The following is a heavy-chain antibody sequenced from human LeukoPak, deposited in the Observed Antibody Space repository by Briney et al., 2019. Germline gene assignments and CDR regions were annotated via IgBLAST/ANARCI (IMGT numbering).Heavy chain of an antibody. CDR1: GFTFSIYW. V-gene: IGHV3-7*01. CDR3: ARDQSIAVAADDAFDI. Sequence: AGSLRLSCAASGFTFSIYWMSWVRQAPGKGLEWVANIKQDGSEKYYVDSVKGPFTISRDNAKNSLYLQMNSLRAEDTAVYYCARDQSIAVAADDAFDIWGQGTMVTVSS. CDR2: IKQDGSEK. D-gene: IGHD6-19*01. J-gene: IGHJ3*02.